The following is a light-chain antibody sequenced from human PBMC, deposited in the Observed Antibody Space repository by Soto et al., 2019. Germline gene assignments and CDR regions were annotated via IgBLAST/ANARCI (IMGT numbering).Light chain of an antibody. J-gene: IGLJ1*01. V-gene: IGLV1-40*01. CDR2: GNS. CDR3: QSYDSILSGLV. Sequence: QLVLTQPPSVSGAPGQRVTISCTGSSSNIGAGYDVHWYQQLPGTAPKLLIYGNSNRPSGVPARFPGSKSGTSTSLAITGHQSDAAADYYCQSYDSILSGLVFGTGTKVTLL. CDR1: SSNIGAGYD.